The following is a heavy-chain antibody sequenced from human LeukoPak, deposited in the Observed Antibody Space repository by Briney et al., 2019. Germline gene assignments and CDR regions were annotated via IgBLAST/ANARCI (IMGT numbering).Heavy chain of an antibody. CDR2: IKVDGSEK. V-gene: IGHV3-7*01. D-gene: IGHD3-10*01. J-gene: IGHJ6*03. Sequence: GGSLRLSCAASGFTFRNFWMSWVRQAPGKGLEWVAHIKVDGSEKNYAGSVKGRFTVSRDNANNALDLQMNSLRVEDTAVYYCASDWGRGPSYYYYYMDVWGKGTTVAVSS. CDR1: GFTFRNFW. CDR3: ASDWGRGPSYYYYYMDV.